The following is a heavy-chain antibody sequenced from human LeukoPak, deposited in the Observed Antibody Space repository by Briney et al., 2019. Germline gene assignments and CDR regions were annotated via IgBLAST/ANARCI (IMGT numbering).Heavy chain of an antibody. V-gene: IGHV3-9*01. CDR1: GFTFDDYA. D-gene: IGHD2-2*01. CDR2: ISWNSGNI. J-gene: IGHJ4*02. Sequence: GGPLRLSCAASGFTFDDYAMHWVRQAPGKGLEWVSGISWNSGNIDYADSVKGRFTISRDNAKNSLYLQMNSLRAEDTALYYCAKDACSSTSCSNDYWGQGTLVTVSS. CDR3: AKDACSSTSCSNDY.